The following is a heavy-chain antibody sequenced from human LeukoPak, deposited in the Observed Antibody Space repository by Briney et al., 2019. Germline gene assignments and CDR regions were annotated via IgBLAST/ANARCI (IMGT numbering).Heavy chain of an antibody. Sequence: SETLSLTCAVYGGSLSGYYWSWIRQPPGKGLEWIGEINHSGSTNYNPSLKSRVTISVDTSKNQFSLKLSSVTAADTAVYYCARGPNYYDSSGYFRFDPWGQGTLVTVSS. CDR1: GGSLSGYY. V-gene: IGHV4-34*01. J-gene: IGHJ5*02. CDR3: ARGPNYYDSSGYFRFDP. CDR2: INHSGST. D-gene: IGHD3-22*01.